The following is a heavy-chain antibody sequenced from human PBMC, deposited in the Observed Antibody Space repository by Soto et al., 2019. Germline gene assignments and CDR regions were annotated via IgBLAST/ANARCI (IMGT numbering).Heavy chain of an antibody. CDR2: IIPIFGTA. D-gene: IGHD3-22*01. V-gene: IGHV1-69*13. Sequence: SVKVSCKAFGGTFSSYAISWVRQAPGQGLEWMGGIIPIFGTANYAQKFQGRVTITADESTSTAYMELSSLRSEDTAVYYCASYESGYYYDSSGYYYFDYWGQGTLVTVSS. CDR1: GGTFSSYA. J-gene: IGHJ4*02. CDR3: ASYESGYYYDSSGYYYFDY.